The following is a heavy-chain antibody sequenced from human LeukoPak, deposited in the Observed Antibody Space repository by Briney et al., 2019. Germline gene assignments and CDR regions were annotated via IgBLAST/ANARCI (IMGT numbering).Heavy chain of an antibody. J-gene: IGHJ4*02. D-gene: IGHD7-27*01. CDR1: GVKFSTYG. CDR3: ARDRSWGSQCYFDY. CDR2: IWYDGSNK. Sequence: GGSLRLSCAASGVKFSTYGIHWVRQAPGKGLEWVGIIWYDGSNKIYAESVKGRFAISRDNSKNTLYLQMNSLRAEDTAVYYCARDRSWGSQCYFDYWGQGTLVTVSS. V-gene: IGHV3-33*01.